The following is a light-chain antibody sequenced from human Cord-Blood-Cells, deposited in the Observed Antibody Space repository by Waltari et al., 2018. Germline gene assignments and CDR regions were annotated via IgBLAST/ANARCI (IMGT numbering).Light chain of an antibody. CDR2: KAS. CDR1: QSISSW. V-gene: IGKV1-5*03. Sequence: IRMTQSPFSLSASVGDRVTITCRASQSISSWLAWYQQKPGKAPKLLIYKASSLESGVPSRFSGSGSGTEFTLTISSLQPDDFATYYCQQYNSYSPLTFGGGTKVEIK. CDR3: QQYNSYSPLT. J-gene: IGKJ4*01.